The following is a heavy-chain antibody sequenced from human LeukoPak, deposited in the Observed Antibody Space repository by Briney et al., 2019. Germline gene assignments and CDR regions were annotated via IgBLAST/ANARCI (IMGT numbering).Heavy chain of an antibody. CDR2: ISSYGST. Sequence: ASVKVSCKASGDTFSNYYMHWVRQAPGQGLEWMGRISSYGSTSYAQKFQGRVTMTRDTSTSTVYMELSSLRSEDTAVYYCARSLQWLTPQGASDIWGQGTMVTVSS. D-gene: IGHD6-19*01. V-gene: IGHV1-46*01. CDR3: ARSLQWLTPQGASDI. CDR1: GDTFSNYY. J-gene: IGHJ3*02.